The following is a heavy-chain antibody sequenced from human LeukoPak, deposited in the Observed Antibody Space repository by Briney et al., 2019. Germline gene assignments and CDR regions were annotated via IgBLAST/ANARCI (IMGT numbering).Heavy chain of an antibody. D-gene: IGHD1-26*01. Sequence: GGSLRLSCAASGFTFSSDAMRWFRQAPGKGLEWVSAISSSGGSTYYADSVRGRFIISRDSSKNTLHLQMNSLRAEDTAVYYCAKGGAQVGGQGTLVTVSS. J-gene: IGHJ4*02. V-gene: IGHV3-23*01. CDR1: GFTFSSDA. CDR3: AKGGAQV. CDR2: ISSSGGST.